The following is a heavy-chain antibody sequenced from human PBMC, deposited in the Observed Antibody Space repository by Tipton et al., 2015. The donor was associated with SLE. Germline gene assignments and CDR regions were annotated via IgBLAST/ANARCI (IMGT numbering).Heavy chain of an antibody. Sequence: TLSLTCNVSGVSISSSYWSCIRQPAGKGLEWIGRIYTSGATDDNPSLKSRVTMSVDMSKNQIFLKMTSVTAADSAVYFCARVWLNNAFDIWGQGTRVTVSS. CDR2: IYTSGAT. CDR1: GVSISSSY. V-gene: IGHV4-4*07. D-gene: IGHD2/OR15-2a*01. J-gene: IGHJ3*02. CDR3: ARVWLNNAFDI.